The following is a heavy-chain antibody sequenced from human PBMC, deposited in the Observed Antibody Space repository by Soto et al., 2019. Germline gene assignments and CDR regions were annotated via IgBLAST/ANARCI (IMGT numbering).Heavy chain of an antibody. CDR3: ARELGSGWVDYYYYGMDV. Sequence: EVQLVESGGGLVKPGGSLRLSCAASGFTFSSYSMNWVRQAPGKGLEWVSSISSSSSYIYYADSVKGRFTISRDNAKNSLYLQMNSLRAEDTAVYYCARELGSGWVDYYYYGMDVWGQGTTVTVSS. CDR2: ISSSSSYI. V-gene: IGHV3-21*01. D-gene: IGHD6-19*01. CDR1: GFTFSSYS. J-gene: IGHJ6*02.